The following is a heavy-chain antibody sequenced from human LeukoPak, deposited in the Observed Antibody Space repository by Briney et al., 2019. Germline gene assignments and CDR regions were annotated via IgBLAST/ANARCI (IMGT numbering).Heavy chain of an antibody. CDR1: GFTFSSYG. J-gene: IGHJ4*02. V-gene: IGHV3-30*03. CDR2: ISYDGSNK. CDR3: ARANVWLAHDY. D-gene: IGHD6-19*01. Sequence: PGGSLRLSCAASGFTFSSYGMHWVRQAPGKGLEWVAVISYDGSNKYYADSVKGRFTISRDNSKNTLYLQMNSLRAEDTAVYYCARANVWLAHDYWGQGTLVTVSS.